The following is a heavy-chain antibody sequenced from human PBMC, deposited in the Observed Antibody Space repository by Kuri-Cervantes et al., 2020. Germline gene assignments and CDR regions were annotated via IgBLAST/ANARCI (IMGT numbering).Heavy chain of an antibody. Sequence: SVKVSCKASGGTFSSYAISWVRQAPGQGLEWMGGIIPIFGTANYAQKFQGRVTITADESTSTAYMELSSLRSEDTAVYYCARLGFRAGPDFDYWGQGTLVTVSS. CDR2: IIPIFGTA. D-gene: IGHD3-10*01. V-gene: IGHV1-69*13. CDR3: ARLGFRAGPDFDY. CDR1: GGTFSSYA. J-gene: IGHJ4*02.